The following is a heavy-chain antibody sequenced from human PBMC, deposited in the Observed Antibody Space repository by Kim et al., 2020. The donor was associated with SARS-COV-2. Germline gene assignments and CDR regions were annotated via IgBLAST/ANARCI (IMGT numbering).Heavy chain of an antibody. Sequence: TTTNRDSVKGRCPISRRNAENTLNLQMSSLRAEDTAVYYCARLDGGFDIWGQGSLVTVSS. V-gene: IGHV3-74*01. J-gene: IGHJ5*02. D-gene: IGHD4-17*01. CDR3: ARLDGGFDI. CDR2: TT.